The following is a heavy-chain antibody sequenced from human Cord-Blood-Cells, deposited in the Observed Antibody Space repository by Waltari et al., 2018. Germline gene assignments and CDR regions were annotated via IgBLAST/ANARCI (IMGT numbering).Heavy chain of an antibody. D-gene: IGHD6-6*01. CDR3: ARTLYSSSSEYFQH. CDR2: ISAYNGNT. V-gene: IGHV1-18*04. CDR1: GYNFTSSG. J-gene: IGHJ1*01. Sequence: QVQLVQSGAEVKKPGASVKVSCKASGYNFTSSGISWGRQAPGQGLEWMGWISAYNGNTNYAQKLQGRVTMTTDTSTSTAYMELRSLRSDDTAVYYCARTLYSSSSEYFQHWGQGTLVTVSS.